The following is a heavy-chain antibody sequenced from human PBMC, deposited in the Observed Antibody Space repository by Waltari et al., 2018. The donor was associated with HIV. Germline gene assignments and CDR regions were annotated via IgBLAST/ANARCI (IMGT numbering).Heavy chain of an antibody. CDR1: GFTFSRYR. CDR3: ARDSGPYYYDSSGYASFDY. Sequence: EVQLVESGGGLVKPGGSLRLSCAASGFTFSRYRMNWGRPAPGKGLEWVSSISSSSSYIYYADSVKGRFTISRDNAKNSLYLQMNSLRAEDTAVYYCARDSGPYYYDSSGYASFDYWGQGTLVTVSS. D-gene: IGHD3-22*01. V-gene: IGHV3-21*01. CDR2: ISSSSSYI. J-gene: IGHJ4*02.